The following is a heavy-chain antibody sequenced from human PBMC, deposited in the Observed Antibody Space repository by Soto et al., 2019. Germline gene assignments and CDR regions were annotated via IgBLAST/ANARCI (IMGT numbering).Heavy chain of an antibody. CDR3: ARDVIIVVAHDAFDI. J-gene: IGHJ3*02. CDR2: ISAYNGNT. Sequence: GASVKVSCKASGYTFTSYGISWVRQAPGQGLEWMGWISAYNGNTNYAQKLQGRVTMTTDTSTSTAYMELRSLRSDDTAVYYCARDVIIVVAHDAFDIWGQGTMVTVSS. CDR1: GYTFTSYG. D-gene: IGHD3-22*01. V-gene: IGHV1-18*01.